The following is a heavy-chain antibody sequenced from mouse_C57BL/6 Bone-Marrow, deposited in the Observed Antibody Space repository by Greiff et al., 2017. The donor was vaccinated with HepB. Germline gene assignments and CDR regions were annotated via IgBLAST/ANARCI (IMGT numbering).Heavy chain of an antibody. CDR2: IDPANGNT. CDR1: GFNIKDDY. CDR3: ARPSYYYGSHYFDY. V-gene: IGHV14-3*01. Sequence: DVQLQESGAELVRPGASVKLSCTASGFNIKDDYMHWVKQRPEQGLEWIGRIDPANGNTKYAPKFQGKATITADKSSNTAYLQLSSLTSEDTAIYYCARPSYYYGSHYFDYWGQGTTLTVSS. J-gene: IGHJ2*01. D-gene: IGHD1-1*01.